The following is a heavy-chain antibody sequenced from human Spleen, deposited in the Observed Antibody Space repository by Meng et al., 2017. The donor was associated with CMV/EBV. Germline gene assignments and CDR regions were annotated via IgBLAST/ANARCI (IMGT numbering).Heavy chain of an antibody. D-gene: IGHD3-10*01. CDR2: NIPVFDTP. J-gene: IGHJ3*02. CDR1: EDTFSSYA. CDR3: ARDGAEGAFDI. Sequence: SVKVSCKASEDTFSSYAISWVRQAPGQGLEWMGGNIPVFDTPVYAQKFQGRVSMTTDGSTSTAYMELSSLRSEDTAVYYCARDGAEGAFDIWGQGTMVTVSS. V-gene: IGHV1-69*05.